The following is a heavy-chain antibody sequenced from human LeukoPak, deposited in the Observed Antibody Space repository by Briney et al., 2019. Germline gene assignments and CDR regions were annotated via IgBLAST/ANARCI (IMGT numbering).Heavy chain of an antibody. CDR1: GYTFTGYD. D-gene: IGHD3-10*01. J-gene: IGHJ4*02. CDR3: ARDRVSGGNDY. V-gene: IGHV1-2*02. CDR2: INPNNGDS. Sequence: ASVKVSCKASGYTFTGYDLHWVRQAPGQGLEYMGWINPNNGDSKNTQTFQGRVTMTRDTSINTVYMELTRLRSDDTAVYYCARDRVSGGNDYWGQGTLVTVSS.